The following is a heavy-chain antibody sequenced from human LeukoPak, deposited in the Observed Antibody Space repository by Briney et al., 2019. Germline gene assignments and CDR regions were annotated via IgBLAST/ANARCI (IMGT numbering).Heavy chain of an antibody. J-gene: IGHJ4*02. CDR1: GFTFSSYA. V-gene: IGHV3-23*01. CDR3: AKGSPIVVVPAAISGCFDY. Sequence: PGGSRRLSCAASGFTFSSYAMSWVRQAPGKGLEWASAISGGGGSTYYANSVKGRFTISRDNSKNTLYLQMYSLRAEDTAVYYCAKGSPIVVVPAAISGCFDYWGQGTLVTVSS. CDR2: ISGGGGST. D-gene: IGHD2-2*02.